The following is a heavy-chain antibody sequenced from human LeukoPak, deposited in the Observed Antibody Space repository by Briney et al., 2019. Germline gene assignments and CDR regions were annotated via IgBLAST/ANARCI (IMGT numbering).Heavy chain of an antibody. D-gene: IGHD3-10*01. Sequence: GGSLRLSCAASGFTFSSYAMSWVRQAPGKGLEWVSAISGSGGSTYYADSVKGRFTISRDNSKNTLYLQMNSLRAEDTAVYYCAKCQKALLWFGVGPADWGYFDYWGQGTLVTVSS. V-gene: IGHV3-23*01. CDR1: GFTFSSYA. CDR2: ISGSGGST. J-gene: IGHJ4*02. CDR3: AKCQKALLWFGVGPADWGYFDY.